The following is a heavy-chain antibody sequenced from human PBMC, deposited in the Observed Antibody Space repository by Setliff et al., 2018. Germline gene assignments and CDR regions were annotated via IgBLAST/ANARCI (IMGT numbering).Heavy chain of an antibody. CDR2: INPNSGGT. CDR1: GYTFTGYY. D-gene: IGHD3-16*02. V-gene: IGHV1-2*06. Sequence: WASVKVSCKASGYTFTGYYMHWVRQAPGQGLEWMGRINPNSGGTNYAQKFQGRVTMTRDTSISTAYMELSRLRSDDTAVYYCARVKAPALYYYMDVWGKGTTVTVSS. CDR3: ARVKAPALYYYMDV. J-gene: IGHJ6*03.